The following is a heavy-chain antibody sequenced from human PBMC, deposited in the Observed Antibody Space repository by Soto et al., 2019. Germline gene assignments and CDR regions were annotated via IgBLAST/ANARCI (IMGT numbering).Heavy chain of an antibody. CDR2: IDWDDDK. D-gene: IGHD6-19*01. CDR3: ARIDSSGWLFDY. J-gene: IGHJ4*02. V-gene: IGHV2-70*11. CDR1: GFSLSTSGMC. Sequence: ESGPTLVNPTQTLTLTCTFSGFSLSTSGMCVSWIRQPPGKALEWLARIDWDDDKYYSTSLKTRLTISKDTSKNQVVLTMTNMDPVDTATYYCARIDSSGWLFDYWGQGTLVTVSS.